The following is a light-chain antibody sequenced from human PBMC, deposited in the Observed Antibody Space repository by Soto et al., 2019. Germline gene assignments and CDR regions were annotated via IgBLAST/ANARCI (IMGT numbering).Light chain of an antibody. CDR2: WAS. J-gene: IGKJ5*01. CDR3: QQYYSTPIT. V-gene: IGKV4-1*01. CDR1: QSVLYSSNNKNY. Sequence: DIVMTQSPDSLAVSLGVRATINCKSSQSVLYSSNNKNYLTWYQQKPGQPPKLLIYWASTRESGVPDRFSGSGSGTDFTLTIRSMQAEDVAVYYCQQYYSTPITFGQGTRLEIK.